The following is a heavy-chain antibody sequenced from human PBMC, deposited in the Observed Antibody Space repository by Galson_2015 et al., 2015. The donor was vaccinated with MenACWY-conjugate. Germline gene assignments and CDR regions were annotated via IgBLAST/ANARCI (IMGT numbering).Heavy chain of an antibody. CDR1: GFTFNNLA. Sequence: SLRLSCAASGFTFNNLAMNWVRQAPGKGLEWVSGISAGDGTYYEDSAKDRFTITRDNSKNTLYLQMKSLRGEDKAVYYCARPTPIAAAGYARGLDIWGQGTMVTVSS. J-gene: IGHJ3*02. CDR3: ARPTPIAAAGYARGLDI. D-gene: IGHD6-13*01. V-gene: IGHV3-23*01. CDR2: ISAGDGT.